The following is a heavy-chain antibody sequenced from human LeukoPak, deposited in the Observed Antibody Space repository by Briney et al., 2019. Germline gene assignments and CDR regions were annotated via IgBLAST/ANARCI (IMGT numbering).Heavy chain of an antibody. Sequence: ASVKVSCKASGYTFTSYGISWVRQAPGQGLGWMGWISAYNGNTNYAQKLQGRVTMTTDTSTSTAYMELRSLRSDDTAVYYCAGGSIYYDSSGYYKSTAFDIWGQGTMVTVSS. CDR2: ISAYNGNT. V-gene: IGHV1-18*01. D-gene: IGHD3-22*01. CDR1: GYTFTSYG. CDR3: AGGSIYYDSSGYYKSTAFDI. J-gene: IGHJ3*02.